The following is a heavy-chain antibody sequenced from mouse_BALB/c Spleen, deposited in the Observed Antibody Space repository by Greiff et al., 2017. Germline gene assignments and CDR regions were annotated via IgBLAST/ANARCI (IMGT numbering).Heavy chain of an antibody. J-gene: IGHJ1*01. V-gene: IGHV5-6-5*01. CDR1: GFTFSSYA. CDR2: ISSGGST. Sequence: EVHLVESGGGLVKPGGSLKLSCAASGFTFSSYAMSWVRQTPEKRLEWVASISSGGSTYYPDSVKGRFTISRDNARNILYLQMSSLRSEDTAMYYCARDYYGSSYDWYFDVWGAGTTVTVSS. CDR3: ARDYYGSSYDWYFDV. D-gene: IGHD1-1*01.